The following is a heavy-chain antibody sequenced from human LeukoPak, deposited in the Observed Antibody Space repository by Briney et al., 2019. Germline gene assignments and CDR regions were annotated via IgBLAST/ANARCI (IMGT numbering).Heavy chain of an antibody. CDR2: INYSGTT. J-gene: IGHJ4*02. CDR3: ARQSFAARGYYFDY. D-gene: IGHD6-6*01. CDR1: GGSISRNNYY. V-gene: IGHV4-39*01. Sequence: PSETLSLTCTVSGGSISRNNYYWGWIRQPPGKGLEWIGSINYSGTTYYNLSLKSRVTISVDTSKNQFSLRLSSVTAADTTVYYCARQSFAARGYYFDYWGQGTLVTVSS.